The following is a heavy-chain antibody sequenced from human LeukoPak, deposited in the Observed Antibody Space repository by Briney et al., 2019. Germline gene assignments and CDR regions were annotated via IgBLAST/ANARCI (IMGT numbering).Heavy chain of an antibody. CDR2: IWYDGSNK. D-gene: IGHD1-26*01. J-gene: IGHJ6*03. CDR1: GFSFSSYG. V-gene: IGHV3-33*01. Sequence: PGGSLRLSCAASGFSFSSYGMHWVRQAPGKGLEWVAVIWYDGSNKYYADSVRGRFTISRDNSKNTLYLQMNSLRAEDTAVYYCARAYARWENYMDVWGKGTTVTVSS. CDR3: ARAYARWENYMDV.